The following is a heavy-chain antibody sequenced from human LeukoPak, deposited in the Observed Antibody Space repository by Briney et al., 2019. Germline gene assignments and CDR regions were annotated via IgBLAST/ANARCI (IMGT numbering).Heavy chain of an antibody. CDR2: TYYRSKWYN. Sequence: SQTLSLTCAISGDSVSSNSAAWNWIRQSPSRGLEWLGRTYYRSKWYNDYAVSVKSRITINPDTSKNQFSLQLNSVTTEDTAVYYCARDPYAVQLPSSYYYMDVWGKGTTVTVSS. V-gene: IGHV6-1*01. D-gene: IGHD5-18*01. CDR1: GDSVSSNSAA. J-gene: IGHJ6*03. CDR3: ARDPYAVQLPSSYYYMDV.